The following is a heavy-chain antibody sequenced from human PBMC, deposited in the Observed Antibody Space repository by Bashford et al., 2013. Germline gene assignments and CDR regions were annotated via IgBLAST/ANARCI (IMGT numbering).Heavy chain of an antibody. D-gene: IGHD6-13*01. CDR1: GGSISDYY. CDR2: IYYTGST. J-gene: IGHJ3*01. CDR3: ARHRRSGGYSSSSHAFDV. V-gene: IGHV4-59*08. Sequence: SETLSLTCTVSGGSISDYYWSWIRQPPGKGLEWIGDIYYTGSTNYNPSLKSRVTISIDTSRNNFSLKLSSVTAPDTALYFCARHRRSGGYSSSSHAFDVWGQGTMVTVSS.